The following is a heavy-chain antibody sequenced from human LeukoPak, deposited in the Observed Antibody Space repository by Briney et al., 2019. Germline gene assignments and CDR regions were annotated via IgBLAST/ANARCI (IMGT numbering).Heavy chain of an antibody. D-gene: IGHD3-22*01. V-gene: IGHV5-51*01. CDR1: GYSFTTYW. Sequence: NLGESLKISCKGSGYSFTTYWIGWVRQMPGKGLEWMGNIYPGDSDTRYSPSFQGQVTISADKSITTAYLQWSSLRASDTAIYYCARRGYDSSGYSRHFDYWGQGTLVTVPS. CDR3: ARRGYDSSGYSRHFDY. CDR2: IYPGDSDT. J-gene: IGHJ4*02.